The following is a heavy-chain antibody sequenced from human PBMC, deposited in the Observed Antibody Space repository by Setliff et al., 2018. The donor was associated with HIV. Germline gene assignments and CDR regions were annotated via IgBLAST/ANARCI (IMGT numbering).Heavy chain of an antibody. J-gene: IGHJ3*02. D-gene: IGHD6-13*01. V-gene: IGHV4-30-4*01. Sequence: TLSLTCTVSGDSINSGDYYWSWIRQPPGKGLEWIGYIYHSGSTHYNPPLNSRVAFSVDTSKNQFSLKLYSVTVADTAFYYCARADSSSWFFATFDIWGQGTMVTVSS. CDR2: IYHSGST. CDR1: GDSINSGDYY. CDR3: ARADSSSWFFATFDI.